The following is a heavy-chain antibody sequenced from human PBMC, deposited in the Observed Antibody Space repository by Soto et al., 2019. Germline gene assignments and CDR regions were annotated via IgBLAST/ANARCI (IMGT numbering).Heavy chain of an antibody. Sequence: SLRLSCAASGFTFSSYGMHWVRQAPGKGLEWVAVIWYDGSNKYYADSVKGRFTISRDNSKNTLYLQMNSLRAEDTAVYYCARGRFGELSGGPIDYWGQGTLVTVSS. D-gene: IGHD3-10*01. J-gene: IGHJ4*02. CDR1: GFTFSSYG. CDR3: ARGRFGELSGGPIDY. V-gene: IGHV3-33*01. CDR2: IWYDGSNK.